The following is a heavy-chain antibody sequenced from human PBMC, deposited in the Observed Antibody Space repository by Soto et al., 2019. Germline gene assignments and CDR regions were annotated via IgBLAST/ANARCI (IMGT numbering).Heavy chain of an antibody. D-gene: IGHD6-19*01. J-gene: IGHJ5*02. CDR2: IKQDGSEK. Sequence: GESLKISCAASGFTFSSYWMSWVRQAPGKGLEWVANIKQDGSEKYYVDSVKGRFTISRDNAKNSLYLQMNSLRAEDTAVYYCARKAAAVAGYNWFDPWGQGTLVTVSS. CDR3: ARKAAAVAGYNWFDP. V-gene: IGHV3-7*01. CDR1: GFTFSSYW.